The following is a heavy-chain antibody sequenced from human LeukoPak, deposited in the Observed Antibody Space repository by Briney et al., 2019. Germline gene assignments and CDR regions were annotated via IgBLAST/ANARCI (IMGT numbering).Heavy chain of an antibody. CDR1: GFTFSSYG. V-gene: IGHV3-30*02. J-gene: IGHJ1*01. CDR2: IRSDGSDK. D-gene: IGHD6-19*01. CDR3: TRNSGWYGLS. Sequence: GGSLRLSCAASGFTFSSYGMHWVRQAPGKGLERVAFIRSDGSDKYYADSVKGRFTISRDNSNNTLFLHLNSLRGEDTAVYYCTRNSGWYGLSWGQGTLVTVSS.